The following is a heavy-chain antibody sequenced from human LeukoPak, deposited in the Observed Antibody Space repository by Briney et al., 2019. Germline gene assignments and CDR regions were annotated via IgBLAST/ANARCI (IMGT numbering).Heavy chain of an antibody. D-gene: IGHD3-22*01. J-gene: IGHJ4*02. CDR2: INPNSGGT. Sequence: ASVKVSCKASGYTFTGYYMHWVRQAPGQGLEWMGWINPNSGGTNYAQKFQGRVTMTRDTSISTAYMELSRLRSDDTAVYYCARGGQYYYDSSGYYSGWGQGTLVTASS. CDR3: ARGGQYYYDSSGYYSG. CDR1: GYTFTGYY. V-gene: IGHV1-2*02.